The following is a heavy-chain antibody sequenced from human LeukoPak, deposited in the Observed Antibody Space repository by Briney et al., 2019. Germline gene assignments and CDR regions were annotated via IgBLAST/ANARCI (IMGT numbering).Heavy chain of an antibody. CDR1: GFTFDDYT. D-gene: IGHD2-15*01. J-gene: IGHJ5*02. CDR3: ARIPRRYCSGGSCNGPFDP. Sequence: PGGSLRLSCAASGFTFDDYTMHWVRQAPGKGLEWVSRINSDGSSTSYADSVKGRFTISRDNAKNTLYLQMNSLRAEDTAVYYCARIPRRYCSGGSCNGPFDPWGQGTLVTVSS. CDR2: INSDGSST. V-gene: IGHV3-74*01.